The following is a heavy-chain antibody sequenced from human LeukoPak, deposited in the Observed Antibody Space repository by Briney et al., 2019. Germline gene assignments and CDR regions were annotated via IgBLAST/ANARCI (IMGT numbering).Heavy chain of an antibody. D-gene: IGHD4-17*01. CDR3: ATHSSDYGDYTLDY. CDR1: GFTFSDYY. CDR2: ISSSGSTI. V-gene: IGHV3-11*01. Sequence: GGSLRLSCAGPGFTFSDYYMSWIRRAPGKGLEWVSYISSSGSTIYYADSVKGRFTISRDNAKNSLYLQMNSLRAEDTAVYYCATHSSDYGDYTLDYWGQGTLVTVSS. J-gene: IGHJ4*02.